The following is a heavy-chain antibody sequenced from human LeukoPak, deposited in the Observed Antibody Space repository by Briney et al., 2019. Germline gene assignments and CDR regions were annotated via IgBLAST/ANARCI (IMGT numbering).Heavy chain of an antibody. D-gene: IGHD3-10*01. CDR2: IIPILGIA. CDR3: ARGRYYGSGSKNWFDS. Sequence: ASAKVSCKTSGDTFSDYTVNWVRQGPGQGLEWMGRIIPILGIATYAQKFQDRVTITADRSTSTAYMELSSLRSEDTAVYYCARGRYYGSGSKNWFDSWGQGTPVTVSS. V-gene: IGHV1-69*02. J-gene: IGHJ5*01. CDR1: GDTFSDYT.